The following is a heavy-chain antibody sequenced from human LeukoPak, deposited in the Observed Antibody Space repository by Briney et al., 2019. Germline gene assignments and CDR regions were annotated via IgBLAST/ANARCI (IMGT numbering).Heavy chain of an antibody. CDR3: ARVVVAAMGYYYYYDMDV. J-gene: IGHJ6*02. CDR1: GYTFTSYD. V-gene: IGHV1-8*01. D-gene: IGHD2-15*01. CDR2: MNPNSGNT. Sequence: ASVKVSCKASGYTFTSYDINWVRQATGQGLEWMGWMNPNSGNTGYAQKFQGRVTMTRNTSISTAYMELSSLRSEDTAVYYCARVVVAAMGYYYYYDMDVWGQGTTVTVSS.